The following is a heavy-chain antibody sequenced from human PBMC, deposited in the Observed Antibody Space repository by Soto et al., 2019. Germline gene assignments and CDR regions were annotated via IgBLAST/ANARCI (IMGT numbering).Heavy chain of an antibody. CDR3: ARYYFDTSGYSNWFDP. CDR1: GGSISSGAYY. Sequence: QVQLQESGPGLVKPSQTLSLTCTVSGGSISSGAYYWSWIRQHSGKGLEWIGYMHYSGSAYYNLCLKSRVTISVDTSMNPFSLKLSSVTAADTAVYYCARYYFDTSGYSNWFDPWVQGTLVTVSS. J-gene: IGHJ5*02. D-gene: IGHD3-22*01. CDR2: MHYSGSA. V-gene: IGHV4-31*03.